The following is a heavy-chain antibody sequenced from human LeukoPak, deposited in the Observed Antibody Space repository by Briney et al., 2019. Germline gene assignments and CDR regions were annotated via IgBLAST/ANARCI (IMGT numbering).Heavy chain of an antibody. D-gene: IGHD3-10*01. V-gene: IGHV3-23*01. Sequence: GGALRISCAASGFTFSSYAVSWVRRAPRGGREGVSGISGSGGSTYYADSVKGRFTISRDNSKNTLYLQMNSLRAEDTAVYYCARPSLVRGVRGWFDPWGRGTLVTVSS. CDR3: ARPSLVRGVRGWFDP. CDR2: ISGSGGST. CDR1: GFTFSSYA. J-gene: IGHJ5*02.